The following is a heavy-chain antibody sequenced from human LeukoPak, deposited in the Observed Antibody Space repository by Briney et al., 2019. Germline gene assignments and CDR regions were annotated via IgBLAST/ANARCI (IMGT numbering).Heavy chain of an antibody. Sequence: AGSLRLSCAASGFTFSSYGMHWVRQAPCKGLEWVAVISYDGSNKYYADSVKGRFTISRDNSKNTLYLQMNSLRAEDTAVYYCAKAYYVWGSYPLDSWGQGTLVTVSS. D-gene: IGHD3-16*02. CDR1: GFTFSSYG. V-gene: IGHV3-30*18. CDR2: ISYDGSNK. CDR3: AKAYYVWGSYPLDS. J-gene: IGHJ4*02.